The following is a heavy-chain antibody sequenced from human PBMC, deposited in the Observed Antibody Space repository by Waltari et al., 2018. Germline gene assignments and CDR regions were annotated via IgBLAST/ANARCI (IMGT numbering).Heavy chain of an antibody. V-gene: IGHV4-61*02. Sequence: QVQLQESGPGLVKPSQTLSLTCTVSGGSISRGSYYWSWIRQPAGKGLEWIGHIYTSGSANYNPSLKSRVTISVDTSKNQFSLKLSSVTAADTAVYYCARDHRYYGMDVWGQGTTVTVSS. CDR3: ARDHRYYGMDV. CDR2: IYTSGSA. J-gene: IGHJ6*02. CDR1: GGSISRGSYY.